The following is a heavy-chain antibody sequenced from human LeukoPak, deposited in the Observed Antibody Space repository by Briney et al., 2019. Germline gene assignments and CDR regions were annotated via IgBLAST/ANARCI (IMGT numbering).Heavy chain of an antibody. CDR2: ISSSGSTI. J-gene: IGHJ4*02. CDR1: GFTFSSYE. D-gene: IGHD2-2*01. Sequence: GGSLRLSCAASGFTFSSYEMNWVRRAPGKGLEWVSYISSSGSTIYYADSVKGRFTISRDNAKNSLYLQMNSLRAEDTAVYYCARELSVVVPAAFDYWGQGTLVTVSS. CDR3: ARELSVVVPAAFDY. V-gene: IGHV3-48*03.